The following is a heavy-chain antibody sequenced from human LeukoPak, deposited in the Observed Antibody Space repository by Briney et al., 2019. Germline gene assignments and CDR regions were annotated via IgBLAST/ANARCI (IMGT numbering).Heavy chain of an antibody. V-gene: IGHV3-11*01. CDR3: ASAPIPAVLPYWFDP. CDR2: ISSSGSTI. Sequence: PGGSLRLSCAASGFTFSDYYMSWIRQAPGKGLEWVSYISSSGSTIYYADSVKGRFTISRDNAKNSLYLQMNSLRAEDTAVYYCASAPIPAVLPYWFDPWGQGTLVTVSS. D-gene: IGHD2-2*01. J-gene: IGHJ5*02. CDR1: GFTFSDYY.